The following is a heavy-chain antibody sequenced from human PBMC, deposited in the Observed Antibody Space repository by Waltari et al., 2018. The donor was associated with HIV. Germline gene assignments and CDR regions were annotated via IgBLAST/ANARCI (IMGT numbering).Heavy chain of an antibody. CDR1: GGTFSSYA. CDR3: ARGSWDYVWGSYQTIRYFDY. D-gene: IGHD3-16*02. J-gene: IGHJ4*02. Sequence: QVQLVQSGAEVQKPGSSVKVSCKASGGTFSSYAISWARPAPGQGLEWMGGIIPIFGTANYAQKFQGRVTITADESTSTAYMELSSLRSEDTAVYYCARGSWDYVWGSYQTIRYFDYWGQGTLVTVSS. V-gene: IGHV1-69*01. CDR2: IIPIFGTA.